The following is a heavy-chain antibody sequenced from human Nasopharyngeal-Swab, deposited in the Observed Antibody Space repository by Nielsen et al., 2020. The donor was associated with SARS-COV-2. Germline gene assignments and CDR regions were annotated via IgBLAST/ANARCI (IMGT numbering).Heavy chain of an antibody. CDR3: ARASSYYGSGSYYY. D-gene: IGHD3-10*01. Sequence: WIRQPPGKGLEWIGSIYYSGSTDYNPSLKSRVTISVDTSKNQFSLKLSSVTAADTAVYYCARASSYYGSGSYYYWGQGTLVTVSS. J-gene: IGHJ4*02. CDR2: IYYSGST. V-gene: IGHV4-39*01.